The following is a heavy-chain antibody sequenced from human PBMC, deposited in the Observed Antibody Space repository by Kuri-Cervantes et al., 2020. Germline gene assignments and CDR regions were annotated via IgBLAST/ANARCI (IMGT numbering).Heavy chain of an antibody. Sequence: GSLRLSCAVYGGSFSGYYWSWIRQPPGKGLEWIGEINHSGSTNYNPSLKSRVTISVDTSKNQFSLKLSSVTAADTAVYYCAREGTTDTAMVRSWVDYWGQGTLVTVSS. CDR1: GGSFSGYY. CDR2: INHSGST. D-gene: IGHD5-18*01. J-gene: IGHJ4*02. CDR3: AREGTTDTAMVRSWVDY. V-gene: IGHV4-34*01.